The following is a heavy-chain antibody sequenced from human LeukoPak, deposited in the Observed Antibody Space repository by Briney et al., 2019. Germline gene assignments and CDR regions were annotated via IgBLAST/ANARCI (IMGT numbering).Heavy chain of an antibody. J-gene: IGHJ2*01. CDR3: ASGYSSGWYPWYFDL. Sequence: PSEILSFTCAVYGGSFSGYYWSWIRQPPGKGLEWIGEINHSGSTNYNPSLKSRVTISVDTSKNQFSLKLSSVTAADTAVYYCASGYSSGWYPWYFDLWGRGTLVTVSS. CDR2: INHSGST. D-gene: IGHD6-19*01. CDR1: GGSFSGYY. V-gene: IGHV4-34*01.